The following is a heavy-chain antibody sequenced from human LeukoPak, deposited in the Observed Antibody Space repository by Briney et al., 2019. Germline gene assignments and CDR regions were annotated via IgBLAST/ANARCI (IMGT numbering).Heavy chain of an antibody. D-gene: IGHD3-22*01. CDR2: IYYSGST. J-gene: IGHJ4*02. V-gene: IGHV4-59*01. CDR1: GGSISSYY. CDR3: ARDYYDSSGPYFDY. Sequence: SETLSLTCTVSGGSISSYYWSWIRQPPGKGLEWIGYIYYSGSTNYNPSLKSRVTISVDTSKNQSSLKLSSVTAADTAVYYCARDYYDSSGPYFDYWGQGTLVTVSS.